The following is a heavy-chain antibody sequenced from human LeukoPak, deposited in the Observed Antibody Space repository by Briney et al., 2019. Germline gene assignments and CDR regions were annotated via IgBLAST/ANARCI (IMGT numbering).Heavy chain of an antibody. D-gene: IGHD5-12*01. CDR1: GYTFTSYY. J-gene: IGHJ6*02. V-gene: IGHV1-46*01. Sequence: ASVKVSCKASGYTFTSYYMHWVRQAPGQGLEWMGIINPSGGSRSSAPMFQGRVTMSRFTSTSTVGMELMSLRSEDTAVYYCARQLGGYDSGYYYDCYGMDVWGQGTTVTVSS. CDR2: INPSGGSR. CDR3: ARQLGGYDSGYYYDCYGMDV.